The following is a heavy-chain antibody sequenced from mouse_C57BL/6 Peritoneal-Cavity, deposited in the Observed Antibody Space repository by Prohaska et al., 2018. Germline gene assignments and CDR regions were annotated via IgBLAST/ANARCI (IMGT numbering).Heavy chain of an antibody. CDR3: ARYPYYGSSYWYFDV. CDR2: IYPGNGDT. Sequence: TSYTMHWVKQTPRQGLEWIGAIYPGNGDTSYNQKFKGKATLTVDKSSSTAYMQLSSLTSEDSAVYFCARYPYYGSSYWYFDVWGTGTTVTVSS. CDR1: TSYT. D-gene: IGHD1-1*01. J-gene: IGHJ1*03. V-gene: IGHV1-12*01.